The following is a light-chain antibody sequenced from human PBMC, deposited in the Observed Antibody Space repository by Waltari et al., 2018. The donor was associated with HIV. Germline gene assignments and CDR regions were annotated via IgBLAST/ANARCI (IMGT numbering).Light chain of an antibody. V-gene: IGKV1-27*01. J-gene: IGKJ4*01. CDR3: QKYNSAFLT. CDR2: DAS. CDR1: QGISNF. Sequence: DIQVTQSPSSLSASVGDRVTITCRESQGISNFLAWYQQKPGKVPELLIYDASTLQSGVPSRFSGSGSGTVFTLTISSLQPEDVATYYCQKYNSAFLTFGGGTKVEFK.